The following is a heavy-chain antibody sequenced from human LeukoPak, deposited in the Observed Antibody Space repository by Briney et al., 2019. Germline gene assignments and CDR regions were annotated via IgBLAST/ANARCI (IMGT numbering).Heavy chain of an antibody. CDR1: GYSFPNYW. CDR2: IYPGDSHT. J-gene: IGHJ5*02. CDR3: ARGPYAYTSSSTLGSYNWFDP. D-gene: IGHD2-2*02. Sequence: GESLKISCKGSGYSFPNYWIGWVRQMPGKGLEWMGIIYPGDSHTRYSPSFQDQVTISVDKSISTAYLQWSSLKASDTAMYYCARGPYAYTSSSTLGSYNWFDPWGQGSLVTVSS. V-gene: IGHV5-51*01.